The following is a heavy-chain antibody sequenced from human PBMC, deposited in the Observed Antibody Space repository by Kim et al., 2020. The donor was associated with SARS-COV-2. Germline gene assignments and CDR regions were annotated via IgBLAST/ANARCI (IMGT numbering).Heavy chain of an antibody. J-gene: IGHJ5*02. CDR3: AEWIDSLSS. D-gene: IGHD3-3*01. Sequence: YYVDSVKGRFTISKDNTRNFLFLQMNSLRAEDTAVYHWAEWIDSLSSWGQGTLVTVS. V-gene: IGHV3-7*01.